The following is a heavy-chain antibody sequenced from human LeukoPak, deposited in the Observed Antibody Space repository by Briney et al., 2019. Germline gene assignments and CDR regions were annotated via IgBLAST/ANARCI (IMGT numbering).Heavy chain of an antibody. V-gene: IGHV4-38-2*02. CDR3: ARVFSYCTNGVCYPYYYYYMDV. D-gene: IGHD2-8*01. CDR2: IYHSGST. J-gene: IGHJ6*03. CDR1: GYSISSGYY. Sequence: SETLSLTCTVSGYSISSGYYWGWIRQPPGKGLEWIGSIYHSGSTYYNPSLKSRVTISVDTSKNQFSLKLSSVTAADTAVYYCARVFSYCTNGVCYPYYYYYMDVWGKGTTVTASS.